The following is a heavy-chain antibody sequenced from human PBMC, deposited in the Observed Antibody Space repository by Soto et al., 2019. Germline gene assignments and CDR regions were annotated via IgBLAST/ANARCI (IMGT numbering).Heavy chain of an antibody. J-gene: IGHJ5*02. V-gene: IGHV4-31*11. CDR1: GGSISRGSYY. D-gene: IGHD2-8*01. CDR3: ARFCHNGVCDSAWFDP. Sequence: SETLSLTCVVSGGSISRGSYYWSWIRQLPGRGLEWIGYIYYSGSTHYNPSLKSRVAISVDTSKNQFSLKLSSVSAADTAIYYCARFCHNGVCDSAWFDPWGQGNQVTVSS. CDR2: IYYSGST.